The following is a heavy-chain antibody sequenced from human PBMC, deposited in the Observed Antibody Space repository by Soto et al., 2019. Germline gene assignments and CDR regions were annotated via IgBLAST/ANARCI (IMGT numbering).Heavy chain of an antibody. CDR1: GGSISSSSYY. CDR2: IYYSGST. Sequence: QLQLQESGPGLVKPSETLSLTCTVSGGSISSSSYYWGWIRQPPGKGLEWIGSIYYSGSTYYNPSLKSGVTISVDTSKNQFSRKRSSVTAADRAGYYWARHGVHSGGGAGPWGQGTRATVSS. J-gene: IGHJ5*02. D-gene: IGHD6-19*01. CDR3: ARHGVHSGGGAGP. V-gene: IGHV4-39*01.